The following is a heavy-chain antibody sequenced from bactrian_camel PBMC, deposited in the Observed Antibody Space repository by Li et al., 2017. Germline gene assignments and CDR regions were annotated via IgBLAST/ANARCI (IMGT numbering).Heavy chain of an antibody. D-gene: IGHD2*01. Sequence: HVQLVESGGGSVQAGGSLRLSCAVSGYTDITGSDYYCMGWFRQAPGKEREMVSEMSDDEPTKYSDFVKGRFTVSQDSAKNTVYLQMNSLKSEDTALYYCATDARSQVVPWGHDYWGQGTQVTVS. CDR2: MSDDEPT. J-gene: IGHJ4*01. CDR1: GYTDITGSDYYC. V-gene: IGHV3S53*01. CDR3: ATDARSQVVPWGHDY.